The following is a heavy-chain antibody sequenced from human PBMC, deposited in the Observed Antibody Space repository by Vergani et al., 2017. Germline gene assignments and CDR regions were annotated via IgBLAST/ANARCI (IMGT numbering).Heavy chain of an antibody. CDR1: GVSIQRGSFY. CDR2: VYPSGTT. J-gene: IGHJ5*02. CDR3: ARGETRTDWFDP. D-gene: IGHD3/OR15-3a*01. V-gene: IGHV4-61*02. Sequence: QVQLHESGPGLVKPSETLSLICSVSGVSIQRGSFYWTWIRQTAERRLEWMGRVYPSGTTNYNPSLNSRVTIFVDKSKNILSLRLNSVTAADTTVYYCARGETRTDWFDPWVQGTLVTVSS.